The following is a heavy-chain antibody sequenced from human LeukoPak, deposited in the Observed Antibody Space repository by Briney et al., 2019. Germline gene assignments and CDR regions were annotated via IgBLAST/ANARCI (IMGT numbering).Heavy chain of an antibody. CDR2: IGTAGDT. CDR3: AKKAAVAGFDY. D-gene: IGHD6-19*01. V-gene: IGHV3-13*01. CDR1: GFTFSSYD. J-gene: IGHJ4*02. Sequence: GGSLRLSCAASGFTFSSYDMHWVRHATGKGLEWVSAIGTAGDTYYPDSVKGRFTISRDNSKNTLYLQMNSLRAEDTAVYYCAKKAAVAGFDYWGQGTLVTVSS.